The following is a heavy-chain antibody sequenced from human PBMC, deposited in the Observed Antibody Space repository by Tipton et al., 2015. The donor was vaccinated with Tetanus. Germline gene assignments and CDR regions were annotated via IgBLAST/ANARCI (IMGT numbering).Heavy chain of an antibody. CDR2: ISGSGGST. CDR1: GFSFSNYA. CDR3: AKDGGTSGWYIHFDY. D-gene: IGHD6-19*01. V-gene: IGHV3-23*01. Sequence: SLRLSCAASGFSFSNYAMSWVRQAPGKGLEWVSAISGSGGSTYYGDSVKGRFTISRDNSKNMLYLQMNSLRAEDTAVYYCAKDGGTSGWYIHFDYWGQGTLVTVSS. J-gene: IGHJ4*02.